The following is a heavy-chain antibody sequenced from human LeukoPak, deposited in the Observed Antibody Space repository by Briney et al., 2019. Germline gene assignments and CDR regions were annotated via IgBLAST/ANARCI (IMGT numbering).Heavy chain of an antibody. CDR1: GYTFTGYY. Sequence: GASVKVSCKASGYTFTGYYMHWVRQAPGQGLKWMGRINPNSGGTNYAQKFQGRVTMTRDTSISTAYMELSRLRSDDTAVYYCARERTTLTYYYDSSGYPDAFDIWGQGTMVTVSS. D-gene: IGHD3-22*01. J-gene: IGHJ3*02. CDR3: ARERTTLTYYYDSSGYPDAFDI. V-gene: IGHV1-2*06. CDR2: INPNSGGT.